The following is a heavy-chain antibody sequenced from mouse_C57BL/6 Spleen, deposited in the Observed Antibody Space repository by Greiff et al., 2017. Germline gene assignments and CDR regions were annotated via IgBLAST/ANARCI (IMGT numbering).Heavy chain of an antibody. J-gene: IGHJ1*03. Sequence: QVQLKQSGAELMKPGASVKLSCKATGYTFTGYWIEWVKQRPGHGLEWIGEILPGSGSTNYNEKFKGKATFTADTSSNTAYMQLSSLTTEDSAIYYCARKDYYGSREDWYFDVWGTGTTVTVSS. CDR3: ARKDYYGSREDWYFDV. CDR2: ILPGSGST. V-gene: IGHV1-9*01. CDR1: GYTFTGYW. D-gene: IGHD1-1*01.